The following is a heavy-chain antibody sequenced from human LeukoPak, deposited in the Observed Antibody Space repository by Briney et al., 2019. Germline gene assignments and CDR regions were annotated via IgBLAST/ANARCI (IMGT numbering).Heavy chain of an antibody. CDR3: AKYFPHVLLWFGELPS. J-gene: IGHJ5*02. CDR2: ISGSGGST. D-gene: IGHD3-10*01. V-gene: IGHV3-23*01. CDR1: GFTFSSYG. Sequence: GGTLRLSCAASGFTFSSYGMSWVRQAPGQGLEWVSAISGSGGSTYYADSVKGRFTISRDNSKNTLYLQMNSLRAEDTAVYYYAKYFPHVLLWFGELPSWGQGTLVTVSS.